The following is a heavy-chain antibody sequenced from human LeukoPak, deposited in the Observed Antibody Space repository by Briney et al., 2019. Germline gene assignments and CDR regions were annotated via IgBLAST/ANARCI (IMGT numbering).Heavy chain of an antibody. CDR3: AKDLVNVQGQPTYYYGMDV. D-gene: IGHD1-1*01. J-gene: IGHJ6*02. V-gene: IGHV3-48*02. Sequence: GGSLRLSCAASGFTFRSYSMNWVRQAPGKGLEWVSYISSSGSTTYYADSVKGRYTISRDRGKNALYLQMNSLRDEDTAVYYCAKDLVNVQGQPTYYYGMDVWGQGTTVTVSS. CDR2: ISSSGSTT. CDR1: GFTFRSYS.